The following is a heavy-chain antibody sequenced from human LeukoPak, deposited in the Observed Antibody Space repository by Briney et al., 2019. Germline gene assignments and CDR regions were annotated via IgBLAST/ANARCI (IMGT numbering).Heavy chain of an antibody. CDR1: GGSISSGGYY. V-gene: IGHV4-31*03. D-gene: IGHD3/OR15-3a*01. J-gene: IGHJ6*02. CDR2: INYSGST. CDR3: ARDAGGSLDNYYYYGMDV. Sequence: SQTLSLTCTVSGGSISSGGYYWSWIRQHPGKGLEWIGYINYSGSTYYNPSLKSRVTISVDTSKNQFSLKLSSVTAADTAVYYCARDAGGSLDNYYYYGMDVWGQGTTVTVSS.